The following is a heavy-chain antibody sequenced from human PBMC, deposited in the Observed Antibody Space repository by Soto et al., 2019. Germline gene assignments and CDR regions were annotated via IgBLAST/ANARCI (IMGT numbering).Heavy chain of an antibody. J-gene: IGHJ4*02. CDR2: INPNSGGT. CDR3: ARGQGSGWYEDLDY. V-gene: IGHV1-2*02. Sequence: QVQLVQSGAEVKKHGASVKVSCKASRYTFIAYHMHWVRQAPGQGLEWMGWINPNSGGTNYAQRFQGRVTLTRDTSISTAYMELSGLKSDDTAVYHCARGQGSGWYEDLDYWGQGTLVTVSS. D-gene: IGHD6-19*01. CDR1: RYTFIAYH.